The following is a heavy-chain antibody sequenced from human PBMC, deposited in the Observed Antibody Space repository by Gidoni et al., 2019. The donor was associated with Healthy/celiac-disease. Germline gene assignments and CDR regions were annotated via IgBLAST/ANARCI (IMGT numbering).Heavy chain of an antibody. V-gene: IGHV1-18*01. Sequence: QVQLVQSGAEVKKPGASVKVSCKASGYTFTSSGISWVRQAPGQGLEWMGWISAYNGNTNYAQKLQGRVTMTTDTSTSTAYMELRSLRSDDTAVYYCARGGTLRYCSGGSCSGWFDPWGQGTLVTVSS. CDR1: GYTFTSSG. D-gene: IGHD2-15*01. CDR3: ARGGTLRYCSGGSCSGWFDP. CDR2: ISAYNGNT. J-gene: IGHJ5*02.